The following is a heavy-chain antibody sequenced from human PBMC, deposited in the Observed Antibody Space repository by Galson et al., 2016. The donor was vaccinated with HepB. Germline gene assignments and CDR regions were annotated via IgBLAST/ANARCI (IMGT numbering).Heavy chain of an antibody. Sequence: SETLSLTCAVYGASLGGYCWSWIRQAPGKGPEWIGGINQRGDTNYNPSLKSRVTMSIDTSKNQFSVNLASVTAADTAVYYCARGGAACANSWRDDWGQGTLVTVSS. CDR2: INQRGDT. J-gene: IGHJ4*02. V-gene: IGHV4-34*01. CDR3: ARGGAACANSWRDD. CDR1: GASLGGYC. D-gene: IGHD1-26*01.